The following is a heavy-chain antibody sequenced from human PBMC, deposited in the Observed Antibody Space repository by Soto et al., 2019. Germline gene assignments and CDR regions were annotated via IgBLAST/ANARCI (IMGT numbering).Heavy chain of an antibody. D-gene: IGHD2-2*01. V-gene: IGHV3-48*01. CDR3: AREGVVVPAAMLGYYYYYMDV. J-gene: IGHJ6*03. Sequence: GGSLRLSCAASGFTFSSYSMNWVRQAPGKGLEWVSYISSSSSTIYYADFVKGRFTISRDNAKNSLYLQMNSLRAEDTAVYYCAREGVVVPAAMLGYYYYYMDVWGKGTTVTVSS. CDR1: GFTFSSYS. CDR2: ISSSSSTI.